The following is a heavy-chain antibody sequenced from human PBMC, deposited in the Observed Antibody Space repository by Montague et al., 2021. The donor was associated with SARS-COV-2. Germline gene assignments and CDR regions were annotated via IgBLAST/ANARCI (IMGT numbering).Heavy chain of an antibody. CDR2: ISLGGHT. J-gene: IGHJ3*02. CDR3: ARHSGRDTIFGVVIIFDAFDI. Sequence: SETLSLTCGVSGGSISDNNWWSWVRQSPETGLEWIGEISLGGHTDYNPSLKSRVTISLDKSKNQFSLTLTSVTAADTAVYYCARHSGRDTIFGVVIIFDAFDIWGQGTMVTVSS. V-gene: IGHV4-4*02. CDR1: GGSISDNNW. D-gene: IGHD3-3*01.